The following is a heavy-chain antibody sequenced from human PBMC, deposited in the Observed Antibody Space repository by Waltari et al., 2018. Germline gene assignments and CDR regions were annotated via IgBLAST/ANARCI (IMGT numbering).Heavy chain of an antibody. CDR3: ARDRGGPFDY. Sequence: QVQLVESGGGVVQPGRSLRLSCAASGFAFSSDAMHWVRQAPGKGLEWVAVISYDGSNNYSADSVKGRFTISSDNSKNTLYLQMNSLRAEDTAVYYCARDRGGPFDYWGQGTLVTVSS. J-gene: IGHJ4*02. V-gene: IGHV3-30-3*01. CDR1: GFAFSSDA. D-gene: IGHD2-15*01. CDR2: ISYDGSNN.